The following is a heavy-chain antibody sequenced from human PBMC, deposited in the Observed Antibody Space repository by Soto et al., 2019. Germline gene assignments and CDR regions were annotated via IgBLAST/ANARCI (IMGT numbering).Heavy chain of an antibody. D-gene: IGHD3-10*01. CDR1: GFSFSAYG. CDR3: AKDGGVDYQPPSYYGDGLDI. Sequence: PGGSLRLSCAASGFSFSAYGMHWVRQAPGKGLEWVAVICYDRSNKDYADSVKGRLTISRDNSKNTLYLQLDSLRSDDTGIYYCAKDGGVDYQPPSYYGDGLDIWGQGTTVTVSS. CDR2: ICYDRSNK. J-gene: IGHJ6*02. V-gene: IGHV3-30*18.